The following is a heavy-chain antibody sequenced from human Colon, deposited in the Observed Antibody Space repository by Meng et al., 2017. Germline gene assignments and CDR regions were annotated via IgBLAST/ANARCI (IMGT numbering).Heavy chain of an antibody. Sequence: QWASQLLEPTEPLSLTGAFYGWSFSGYYWSWIRQPPGKGLEWIGEINHSGTTNFNPSLESRVTISIDTSKNQISLNVTSLTAADTAVYYCARGLFSRLRSLWFDPWGQGTLVTVSS. CDR1: GWSFSGYY. V-gene: IGHV4-34*01. CDR3: ARGLFSRLRSLWFDP. D-gene: IGHD2/OR15-2a*01. CDR2: INHSGTT. J-gene: IGHJ5*02.